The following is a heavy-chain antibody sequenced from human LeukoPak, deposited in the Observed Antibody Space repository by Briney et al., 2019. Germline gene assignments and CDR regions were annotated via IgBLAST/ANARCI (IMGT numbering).Heavy chain of an antibody. J-gene: IGHJ4*02. V-gene: IGHV3-23*01. CDR2: ISGSGGST. CDR1: GFTFSNYA. D-gene: IGHD4-17*01. CDR3: AKRKYYGDYAATFDY. Sequence: GGSLRLSCAASGFTFSNYAMSWVRQAPGKGLERVSAISGSGGSTYYADSVKGRFTISRDNSKNTLYLQMNSLRAEDTAVYYCAKRKYYGDYAATFDYWGQGTLVTVSS.